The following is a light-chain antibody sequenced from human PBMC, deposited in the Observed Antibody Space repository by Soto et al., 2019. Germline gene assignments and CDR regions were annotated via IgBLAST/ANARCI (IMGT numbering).Light chain of an antibody. V-gene: IGLV4-69*01. CDR2: VNSGDSH. CDR3: QTWATGTVV. Sequence: QSVLTQSPSASASLGASVKLTCTLSSGHSNYAIAWHQQQPEKAPRYLMKVNSGDSHTKGDGIPDRFSGSSSGAERYLTISSLQAEDEADYYCQTWATGTVVFGGGTTLTVL. J-gene: IGLJ2*01. CDR1: SGHSNYA.